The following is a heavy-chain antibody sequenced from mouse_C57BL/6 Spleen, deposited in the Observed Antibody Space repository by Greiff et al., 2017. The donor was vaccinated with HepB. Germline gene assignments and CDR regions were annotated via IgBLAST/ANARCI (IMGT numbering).Heavy chain of an antibody. J-gene: IGHJ1*03. CDR3: TRIRFYSNYVGYFDV. V-gene: IGHV1-15*01. D-gene: IGHD2-5*01. CDR2: IDPETGGT. CDR1: GYTFTDYE. Sequence: VQLVESGAELVRPGASVTLSCKASGYTFTDYEMHWVKQTPVHGLEWIGAIDPETGGTAYNQKFKGKAILTADKSSSTAYMELRSLTSEDSAVYYCTRIRFYSNYVGYFDVWGTGTTVTVSS.